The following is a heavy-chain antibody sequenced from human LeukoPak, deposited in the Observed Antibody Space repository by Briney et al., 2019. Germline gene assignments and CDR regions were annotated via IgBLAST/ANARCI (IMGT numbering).Heavy chain of an antibody. V-gene: IGHV3-23*01. J-gene: IGHJ6*03. CDR1: GYTFNNYA. CDR3: TKDLTDFHYYYTDV. CDR2: ITGSGGHT. Sequence: GWSPRLSCEASGYTFNNYALTWVPQSPGKGLEWVSGITGSGGHTYYAHSVKGRFTISRDNSKNTLYLQMYSLRAEDTAVYYCTKDLTDFHYYYTDVWGKGTTVIVSS. D-gene: IGHD2-21*02.